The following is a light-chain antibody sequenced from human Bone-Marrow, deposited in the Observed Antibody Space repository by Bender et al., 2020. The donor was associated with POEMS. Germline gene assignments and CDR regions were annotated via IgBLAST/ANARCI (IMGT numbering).Light chain of an antibody. V-gene: IGLV3-1*01. J-gene: IGLJ1*01. CDR2: QDN. CDR1: KLGEKY. CDR3: QAWYSGVYV. Sequence: SYDLSQPPSVSVSPGQTASITCSGNKLGEKYVCWYQQKPGQSPVVVMYQDNKRPAGIPERFSGSTSGNTATLTISGTRTVDEADYYCQAWYSGVYVFGSGTMVTVL.